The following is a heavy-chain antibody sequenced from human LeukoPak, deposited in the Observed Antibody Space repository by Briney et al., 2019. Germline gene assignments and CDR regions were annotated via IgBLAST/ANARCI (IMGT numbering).Heavy chain of an antibody. D-gene: IGHD1-1*01. CDR3: ARYRPKTGTTSFYYYYYYMDV. CDR2: INHSGST. J-gene: IGHJ6*03. CDR1: GGSFSGYY. Sequence: SETLSLTCAVYGGSFSGYYWSWIRQPPGKGLEWIGEINHSGSTNYNPSLKSRVTISVDTSKNQFSLKLSSVTAADTAVYYCARYRPKTGTTSFYYYYYYMDVWGKGTTVSVSS. V-gene: IGHV4-34*01.